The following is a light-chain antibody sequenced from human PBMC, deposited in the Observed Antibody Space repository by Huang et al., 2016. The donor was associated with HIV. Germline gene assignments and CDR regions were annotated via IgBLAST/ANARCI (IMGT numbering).Light chain of an antibody. Sequence: EIVLTQSPGTLSLSPGERATLSCRASQSVSSSYLAWYQQKPGQAPRLLICGASSRATCIPDRFSGSGSGTDFTLTISRLEPEDFAVYYCQQYGSSRIFTFGPGTKVDIK. CDR3: QQYGSSRIFT. J-gene: IGKJ3*01. CDR2: GAS. V-gene: IGKV3-20*01. CDR1: QSVSSSY.